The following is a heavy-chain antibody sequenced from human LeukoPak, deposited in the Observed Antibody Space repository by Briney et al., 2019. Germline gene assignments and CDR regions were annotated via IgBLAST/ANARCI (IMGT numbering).Heavy chain of an antibody. CDR2: LSGSGAST. V-gene: IGHV3-23*01. J-gene: IGHJ4*02. Sequence: GGSLRLSCAASGFTFSSNAMSWVRQAPGKGLEWGSALSGSGASTYYADSVKGRFTISTDNSKNTLYLQMNSLRAEDTAVYYCAKDREMATIKWDFDYWGQGTLVTVSS. CDR3: AKDREMATIKWDFDY. D-gene: IGHD5-24*01. CDR1: GFTFSSNA.